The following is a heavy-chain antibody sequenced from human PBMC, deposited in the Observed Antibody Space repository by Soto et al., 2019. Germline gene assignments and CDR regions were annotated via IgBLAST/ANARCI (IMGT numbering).Heavy chain of an antibody. D-gene: IGHD2-2*01. Sequence: EVQLVESGGGLVQPGGSLKLSCAASGFTFSGSAMHWVRQASGKGLEWVGRIRSKANSYATAYAASVKGRFTISRDDSKNKAYLQMNSLETEDPAVYFCASLYGSSPPWGQGTLVTVSS. V-gene: IGHV3-73*02. CDR1: GFTFSGSA. J-gene: IGHJ5*02. CDR3: ASLYGSSPP. CDR2: IRSKANSYAT.